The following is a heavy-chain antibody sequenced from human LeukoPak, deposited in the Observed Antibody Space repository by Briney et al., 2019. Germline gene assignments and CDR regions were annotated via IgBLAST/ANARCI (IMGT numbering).Heavy chain of an antibody. D-gene: IGHD6-13*01. CDR3: ARDSASSWYAFDI. V-gene: IGHV3-7*01. Sequence: GGSLRLSCAASGFTSSSYWMSWVRQAPGKGLEWVANIKQDGSEKYYVDSVKGRFTISRDNAKNSLYLQMNSLRAEDTAVYYCARDSASSWYAFDIWGQGTMVTVSS. J-gene: IGHJ3*02. CDR1: GFTSSSYW. CDR2: IKQDGSEK.